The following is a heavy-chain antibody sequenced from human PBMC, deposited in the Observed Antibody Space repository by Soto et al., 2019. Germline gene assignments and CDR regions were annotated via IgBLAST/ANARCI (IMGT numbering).Heavy chain of an antibody. V-gene: IGHV4-30-2*01. D-gene: IGHD6-13*01. Sequence: SETLSLTCAVSGGSISSGGYSWSWIRQPPGKGLEWIGYIYHSGSTYYNPSLKSRVTISVDRSKNQFSLKLSSVTAADTAVYYCARALAQQQLLFDYWGQGTLVTVSS. CDR3: ARALAQQQLLFDY. CDR2: IYHSGST. J-gene: IGHJ4*02. CDR1: GGSISSGGYS.